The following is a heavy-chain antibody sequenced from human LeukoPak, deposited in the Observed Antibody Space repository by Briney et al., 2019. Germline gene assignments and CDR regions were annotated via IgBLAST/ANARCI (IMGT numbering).Heavy chain of an antibody. CDR3: ARGHPFYYYDSSGYRY. CDR1: GVSISSGSFY. Sequence: SETLSLTCTVSGVSISSGSFYWSWIRQPAGKGLEWVGRIYTSGSTNYNPSLKSRVAISVDTSKNQFSLKLSSVTAADTAVYYCARGHPFYYYDSSGYRYWGQGTLVTVSS. V-gene: IGHV4-61*02. D-gene: IGHD3-22*01. CDR2: IYTSGST. J-gene: IGHJ4*02.